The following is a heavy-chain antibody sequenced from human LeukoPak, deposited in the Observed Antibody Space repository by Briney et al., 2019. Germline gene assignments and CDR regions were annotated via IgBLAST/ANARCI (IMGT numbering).Heavy chain of an antibody. V-gene: IGHV3-74*01. CDR1: GFTFSSYW. CDR2: INTDGSST. J-gene: IGHJ3*02. Sequence: GGSLRLSCAASGFTFSSYWIHWVRQAPGKGLVWVSRINTDGSSTTYADSVKGRFTVSRDNAKNTLYLQMNSLRAEDTAVYYCARDTYDGFDIWGQGTIVTVSS. CDR3: ARDTYDGFDI.